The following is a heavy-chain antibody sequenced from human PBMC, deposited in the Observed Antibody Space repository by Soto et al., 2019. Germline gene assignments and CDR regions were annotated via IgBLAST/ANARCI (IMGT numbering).Heavy chain of an antibody. V-gene: IGHV1-2*02. D-gene: IGHD1-26*01. Sequence: ASVKVSCKASGYTFAGHYIHWVRQAPEQGPEWMGEIGPESGATGYAQRFQGRVTMTRDMSITTVYMELNNLSPDDTAVYYCGRGRSGQIVVFYWGQGTPVTVSS. CDR2: IGPESGAT. CDR1: GYTFAGHY. CDR3: GRGRSGQIVVFY. J-gene: IGHJ4*02.